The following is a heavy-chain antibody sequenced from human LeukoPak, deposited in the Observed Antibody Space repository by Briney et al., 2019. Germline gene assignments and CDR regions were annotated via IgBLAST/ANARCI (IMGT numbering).Heavy chain of an antibody. CDR3: ARWVVTMIVVDY. Sequence: KSSETLSLTCAVYGGSFSGYYWNWIRQPPGKGLEWIGEINHSGSSNYNPSLKSRVTISVDTSKNQFSLKLSSVTAADTAVYYCARWVVTMIVVDYWGQGTLVTVSS. CDR2: INHSGSS. D-gene: IGHD3-22*01. CDR1: GGSFSGYY. V-gene: IGHV4-34*01. J-gene: IGHJ4*02.